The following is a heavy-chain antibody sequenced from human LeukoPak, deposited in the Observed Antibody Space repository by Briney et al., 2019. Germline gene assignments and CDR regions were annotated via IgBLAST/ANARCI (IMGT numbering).Heavy chain of an antibody. J-gene: IGHJ6*02. V-gene: IGHV4-30-4*01. CDR1: GGSISSGDYS. CDR2: IYYSGST. Sequence: SQTLSLTCTVSGGSISSGDYSWSWIRQPPGKGLEWIGYIYYSGSTYYNPSPKSRVTISVDTSKNQFSLKLSSVTAADTAVYYCARDLWFGELSPAGMDVWGQGTTDTVSS. D-gene: IGHD3-10*01. CDR3: ARDLWFGELSPAGMDV.